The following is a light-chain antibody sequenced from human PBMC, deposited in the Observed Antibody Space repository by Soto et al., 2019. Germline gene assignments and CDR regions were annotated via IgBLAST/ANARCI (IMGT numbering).Light chain of an antibody. V-gene: IGLV2-14*01. CDR1: SSDIGGYTF. Sequence: QSALTQPASVSGSPGQSITIACTGTSSDIGGYTFVSWYQQHPGRAPKLLSDDVGNRPSGVSNRVSGSKSDNTASLTISGLQAEDEAHYYCNSYRTVSTYVFGTGTKLTVL. J-gene: IGLJ1*01. CDR3: NSYRTVSTYV. CDR2: DVG.